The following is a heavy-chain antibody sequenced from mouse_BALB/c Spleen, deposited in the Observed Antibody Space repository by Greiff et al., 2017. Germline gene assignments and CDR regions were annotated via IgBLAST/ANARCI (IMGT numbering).Heavy chain of an antibody. V-gene: IGHV10-1*02. J-gene: IGHJ4*01. CDR2: IRSKSNNYAT. Sequence: EVHLVESGGGLVQPKGSLKLSCAASGFTFNTYAMNWVRQAPGKGLEWVARIRSKSNNYATYYADSVKDRFTISRDDSQSMLYLQMNNLKTEDTAMYYCVRQGYGSSYYAMDYWGQGTSVTVSS. CDR1: GFTFNTYA. CDR3: VRQGYGSSYYAMDY. D-gene: IGHD1-1*01.